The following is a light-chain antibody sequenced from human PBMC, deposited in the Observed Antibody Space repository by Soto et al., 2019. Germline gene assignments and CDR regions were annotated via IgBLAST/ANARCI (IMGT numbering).Light chain of an antibody. CDR2: GAS. V-gene: IGKV3-20*01. J-gene: IGKJ1*01. CDR1: QSVSSSY. Sequence: EIVLTQSPGTLSLSPGERATLSCRDSQSVSSSYLAWYQQTHGQAPRLXIHGASSRETGIPDRFSGSGSGTEFTLTISRLEPEDFEVYYCQQYGSSPLTFGQGTKVDIK. CDR3: QQYGSSPLT.